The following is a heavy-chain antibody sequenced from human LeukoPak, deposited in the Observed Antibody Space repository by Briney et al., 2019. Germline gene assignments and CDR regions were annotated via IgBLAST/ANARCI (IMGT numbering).Heavy chain of an antibody. CDR3: ASLRERSYYARGFDY. Sequence: PSETLSLTCTVSGYSISSGYYWGWIRQPPGKGLEWIGSIYHSGSTYYNPSLKSRVAISVDTSKNQFSLKLSSVTAADTAVYYCASLRERSYYARGFDYWGQGTLVTVSS. J-gene: IGHJ4*02. CDR2: IYHSGST. V-gene: IGHV4-38-2*02. D-gene: IGHD1-26*01. CDR1: GYSISSGYY.